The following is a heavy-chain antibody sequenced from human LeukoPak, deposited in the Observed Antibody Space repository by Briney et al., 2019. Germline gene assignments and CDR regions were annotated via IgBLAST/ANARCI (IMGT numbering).Heavy chain of an antibody. CDR1: GFTFSSYA. Sequence: GGSLRLSCAASGFTFSSYAMSWVRQAPGKGLEWVSAISGSGGSTYYADSVKGWFTISRDNSKNTLYLQMNSLRAEGTAVYYCAKFSSGFWSHFDYWGQGTLVTVSS. D-gene: IGHD3-3*01. CDR3: AKFSSGFWSHFDY. V-gene: IGHV3-23*01. CDR2: ISGSGGST. J-gene: IGHJ4*02.